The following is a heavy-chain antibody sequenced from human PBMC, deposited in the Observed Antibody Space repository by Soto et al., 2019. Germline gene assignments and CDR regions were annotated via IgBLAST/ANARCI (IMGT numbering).Heavy chain of an antibody. CDR1: GFTFSIYS. V-gene: IGHV3-74*01. CDR3: ARDYYTRLGHCSGGGCPLDY. D-gene: IGHD2-15*01. CDR2: INSDGSGT. Sequence: DVQLVESGGGLVQPGGSLRLSCAASGFTFSIYSMHWVRQAAGKGLVWVSRINSDGSGTNYADSVKGRFTISRDNAENTLYLEINNLRAEDTAVYYCARDYYTRLGHCSGGGCPLDYWGQGTLVTVSS. J-gene: IGHJ4*02.